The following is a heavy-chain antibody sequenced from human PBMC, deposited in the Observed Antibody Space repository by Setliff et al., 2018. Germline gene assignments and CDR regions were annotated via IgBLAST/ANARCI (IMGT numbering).Heavy chain of an antibody. CDR3: ARVDFTMLQGVLGQ. CDR2: IYHRGSS. D-gene: IGHD3-10*01. CDR1: GVSFSSTTFY. J-gene: IGHJ1*01. V-gene: IGHV4-39*07. Sequence: SETLSLTCNVSGVSFSSTTFYWAWIRQPPGKGLEWIGSIYHRGSSYYNPSLRSRVTISVDTSTNQFSLRLTSVTAVDAAVYYCARVDFTMLQGVLGQWGQGTLVTVSS.